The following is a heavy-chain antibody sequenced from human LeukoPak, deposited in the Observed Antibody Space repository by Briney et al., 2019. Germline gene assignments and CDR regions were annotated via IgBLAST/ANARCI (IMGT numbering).Heavy chain of an antibody. D-gene: IGHD4-17*01. CDR3: ARGPAPHDDYGDYGDDY. J-gene: IGHJ4*02. CDR2: IIPIFGTA. CDR1: GGTFSSYA. V-gene: IGHV1-69*06. Sequence: GASVKVSCKASGGTFSSYAISWVRQAPGQGLEWMGGIIPIFGTANYAQKFQGRVTITADKSTSTAYMELSSLRSEDTAVYYCARGPAPHDDYGDYGDDYWGQGTLVTVSS.